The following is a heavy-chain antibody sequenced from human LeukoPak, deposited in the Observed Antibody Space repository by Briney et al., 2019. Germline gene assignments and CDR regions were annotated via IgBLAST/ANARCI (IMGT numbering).Heavy chain of an antibody. Sequence: GESLQISCKGSGYSFTSYWIGWVRQMPGKGLEWMGIIYPGDSDTRYSPSFQGQVTISADKSISTAYLQWSSLKASDTAMYYCATQVNYYGSGSRWYWYLDLWGRGTLVTVSS. J-gene: IGHJ2*01. V-gene: IGHV5-51*01. CDR1: GYSFTSYW. D-gene: IGHD3-10*01. CDR3: ATQVNYYGSGSRWYWYLDL. CDR2: IYPGDSDT.